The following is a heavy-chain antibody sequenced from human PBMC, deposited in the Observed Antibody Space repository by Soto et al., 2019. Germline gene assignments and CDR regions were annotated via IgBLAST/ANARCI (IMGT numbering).Heavy chain of an antibody. V-gene: IGHV3-30-3*01. J-gene: IGHJ5*02. D-gene: IGHD3-9*01. CDR2: ISYDGSNK. Sequence: QVPLVESGGGVVQPGRSLRLSCAASGFTFSSYAMHWVRQAPGKGLEWVAVISYDGSNKYYADSVKGRFTISRDNSKNTLYLQMNSLRAEDTAVYYCARDRGRYFDVKNWFDPWGQGTLVTVSS. CDR3: ARDRGRYFDVKNWFDP. CDR1: GFTFSSYA.